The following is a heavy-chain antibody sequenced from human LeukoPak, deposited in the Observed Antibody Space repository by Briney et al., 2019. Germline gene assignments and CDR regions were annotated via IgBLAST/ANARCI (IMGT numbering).Heavy chain of an antibody. J-gene: IGHJ4*02. Sequence: GGSLRLSCAASGFTFSSYEMNWVRQAPGKGLEWVSSISSSSSYIYYADSVKGRFTISRDNSKNTLYLQMNSLRAEDTGIYYCAKDRVVVVAAALQFDYWGQGTLVTVSS. CDR3: AKDRVVVVAAALQFDY. D-gene: IGHD2-15*01. V-gene: IGHV3-21*04. CDR1: GFTFSSYE. CDR2: ISSSSSYI.